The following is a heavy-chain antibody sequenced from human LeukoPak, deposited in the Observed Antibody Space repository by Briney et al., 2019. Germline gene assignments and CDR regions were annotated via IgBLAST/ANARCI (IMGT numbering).Heavy chain of an antibody. J-gene: IGHJ4*02. CDR2: IRSRSSYI. V-gene: IGHV3-21*01. CDR1: GFTFSSDS. CDR3: ARDKERYGG. D-gene: IGHD1-1*01. Sequence: TGGSLRLSCAASGFTFSSDSMNWVRQAPGKGLEWVSSIRSRSSYIYYADSVKGRFTISRDNAKNSLYLQMNSLRAEDTAVYYCARDKERYGGWGQGTLVTVSS.